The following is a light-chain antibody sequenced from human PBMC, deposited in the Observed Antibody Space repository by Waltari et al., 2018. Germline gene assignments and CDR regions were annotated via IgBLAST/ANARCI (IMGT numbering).Light chain of an antibody. CDR2: EVS. CDR1: SRDIGNYNY. V-gene: IGLV2-14*01. CDR3: CSYAREYTPLWV. J-gene: IGLJ3*02. Sequence: QSALTQPASVSGSPGQSIPISCTGTSRDIGNYNYVSWYQQHPGRAPKRIIYEVSNRPSGVSNRLSASKSGNTASLTISGIQADDGAAYYCCSYAREYTPLWVFGGGTKLTVL.